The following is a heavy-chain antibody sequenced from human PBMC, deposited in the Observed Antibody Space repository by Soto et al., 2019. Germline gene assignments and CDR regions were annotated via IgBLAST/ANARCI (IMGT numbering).Heavy chain of an antibody. CDR2: INAGNGNT. J-gene: IGHJ4*02. Sequence: ASVKVSCKASGYTFTSYAMHWVRQAPGQRLEWMGWINAGNGNTKYSQKFQGRVTITRDTSISTAYMELNRLRSDDTAVYYCAIGIVGSTYDYWGQGTLVTVSS. V-gene: IGHV1-3*01. D-gene: IGHD1-26*01. CDR1: GYTFTSYA. CDR3: AIGIVGSTYDY.